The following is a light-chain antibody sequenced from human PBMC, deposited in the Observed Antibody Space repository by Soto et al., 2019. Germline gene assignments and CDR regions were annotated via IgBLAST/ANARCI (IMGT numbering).Light chain of an antibody. CDR3: QQRSNWPPIT. V-gene: IGKV3-11*01. Sequence: EIVLTQSPATLSLSPGERATLSCRVSQGVSSYLAWYQQKPVQAPRLLIYDASNRAYGIPARFSGSGSGTDFTLTISSLEPEDFAVYYCQQRSNWPPITFGQGTRLEIK. J-gene: IGKJ5*01. CDR2: DAS. CDR1: QGVSSY.